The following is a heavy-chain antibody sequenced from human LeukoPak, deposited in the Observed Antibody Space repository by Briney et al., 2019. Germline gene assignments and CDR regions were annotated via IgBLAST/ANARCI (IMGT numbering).Heavy chain of an antibody. Sequence: SETLSLTCTVSGGSISSSNYYWGWIRQPPGKGLEWIGEINHSGTTNYNPSLMSRVTISVDPSKNQFSLKLTSVTAADTSVYYCARGPRDTSGWWGWFDTWGQGNLVSVSS. J-gene: IGHJ5*02. CDR2: INHSGTT. D-gene: IGHD6-19*01. CDR1: GGSISSSNYY. CDR3: ARGPRDTSGWWGWFDT. V-gene: IGHV4-39*07.